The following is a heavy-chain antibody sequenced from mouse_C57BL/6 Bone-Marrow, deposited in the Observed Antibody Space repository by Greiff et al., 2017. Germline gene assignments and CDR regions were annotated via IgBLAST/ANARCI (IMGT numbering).Heavy chain of an antibody. CDR1: GFNIKDDC. CDR2: IDPENGDT. Sequence: VQLQQSGAELVRPGASVKLSCTASGFNIKDDCMHWVKQRPEQGLEWIGWIDPENGDTEYASKFKGKATITADTSSNTAYLQLSSLTSEDTAVYYCTAHDGYSYYFDYWGRGTTLTVSS. CDR3: TAHDGYSYYFDY. D-gene: IGHD2-3*01. J-gene: IGHJ2*01. V-gene: IGHV14-4*01.